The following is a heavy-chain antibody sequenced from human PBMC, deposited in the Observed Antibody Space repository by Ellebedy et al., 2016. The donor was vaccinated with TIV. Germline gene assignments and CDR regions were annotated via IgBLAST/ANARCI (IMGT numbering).Heavy chain of an antibody. V-gene: IGHV3-23*01. CDR1: GFTFSNYA. J-gene: IGHJ4*02. CDR3: AKDLFYDSFGPFDY. CDR2: ISGSGGST. D-gene: IGHD3-22*01. Sequence: GESLKISCAASGFTFSNYAMSWVCQAPGKGLQWVAGISGSGGSTYYAESVKGRFTISRDTSKNTVNLQMNSLRVEDTAIYYCAKDLFYDSFGPFDYWGQGTLVTVSS.